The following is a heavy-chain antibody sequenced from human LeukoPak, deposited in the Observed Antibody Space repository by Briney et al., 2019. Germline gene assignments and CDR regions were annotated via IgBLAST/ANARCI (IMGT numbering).Heavy chain of an antibody. V-gene: IGHV3-7*01. Sequence: GGSLRLSCAASGFTFSSYWMSWVRQAPGKGLEWVANIKQDGSEKYYVDSVKGRFTISRDNAKNSLYLQMTSLRAEDTAVYYCARVGFRTLRYYDSSGYYPRDYWGQGTLVTVSS. CDR3: ARVGFRTLRYYDSSGYYPRDY. J-gene: IGHJ4*02. CDR1: GFTFSSYW. CDR2: IKQDGSEK. D-gene: IGHD3-22*01.